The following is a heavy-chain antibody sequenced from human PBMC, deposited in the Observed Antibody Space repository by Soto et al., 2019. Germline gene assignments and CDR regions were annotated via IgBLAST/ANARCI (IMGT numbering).Heavy chain of an antibody. CDR2: SFYTGST. D-gene: IGHD5-12*01. V-gene: IGHV4-59*01. CDR3: AKSSAGYNLNAIDD. CDR1: DGSISSYY. Sequence: QVQRQVSGPGLVKPSATLSLTCTVSDGSISSYYWSWIRQPPGKGLDWLGYSFYTGSTNHNPSLQCLVPIWLAMSTNPLSLRMSSVTAADTATYYCAKSSAGYNLNAIDDWGQGFLVTVSS. J-gene: IGHJ4*02.